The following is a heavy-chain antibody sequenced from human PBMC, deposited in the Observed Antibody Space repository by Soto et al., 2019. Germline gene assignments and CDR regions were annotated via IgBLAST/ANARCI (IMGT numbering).Heavy chain of an antibody. V-gene: IGHV1-18*01. Sequence: QVQLVQSGAEVKKPGASVKVSCKASGYTFTSYGISWARQAPGQGLEWMGWISAYNGNTNYAQKLQGRVTMTTDTPPSTAYRELRSLRSADTPVYYCGKDPEAAAGPNIRFAYWGQGPLVTVS. J-gene: IGHJ4*02. CDR2: ISAYNGNT. D-gene: IGHD6-13*01. CDR1: GYTFTSYG. CDR3: GKDPEAAAGPNIRFAY.